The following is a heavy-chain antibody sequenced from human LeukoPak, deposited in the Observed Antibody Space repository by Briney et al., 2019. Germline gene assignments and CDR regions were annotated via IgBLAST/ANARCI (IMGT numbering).Heavy chain of an antibody. CDR3: ARLCGGDCPFDY. CDR2: IYHSGST. J-gene: IGHJ4*02. Sequence: SETLSLTCAVSGGSTSSSNWWSWVRQPPGKGLEWIGEIYHSGSTNYNPSLKSRVTISVDKSKNQFSLKLSSVTAADTAVYYCARLCGGDCPFDYWGQGTLVTVSS. D-gene: IGHD2-21*02. V-gene: IGHV4-4*02. CDR1: GGSTSSSNW.